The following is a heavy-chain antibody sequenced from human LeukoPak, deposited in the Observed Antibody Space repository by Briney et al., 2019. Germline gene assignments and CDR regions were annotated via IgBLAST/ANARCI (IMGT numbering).Heavy chain of an antibody. V-gene: IGHV3-21*01. CDR1: GFTLSSDS. CDR2: ISSSSSYI. J-gene: IGHJ4*02. Sequence: PGGSLCPSRALSGFTLSSDSMNWVRPPPEKGLEWVSSISSSSSYIYYADSVKGRFTISRDNAKNSLYLQMNSLRAEDTAVYYCARGLGGDSSGYYYGYWGQGTLVTVSS. CDR3: ARGLGGDSSGYYYGY. D-gene: IGHD3-22*01.